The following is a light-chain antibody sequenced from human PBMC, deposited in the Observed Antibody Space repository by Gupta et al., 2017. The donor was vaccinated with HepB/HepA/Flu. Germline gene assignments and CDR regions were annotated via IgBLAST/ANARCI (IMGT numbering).Light chain of an antibody. CDR1: NSDVGRYNY. Sequence: QSALTQPRSVSGSPGQSLTISCTGTNSDVGRYNYVSWYQQHPDKAPKLMIYDVTKRPSGVPDRFSGSKSGNTASLTISGLQAEEEADYYCSSYAGDYLFVFGTGTKVSVL. CDR3: SSYAGDYLFV. V-gene: IGLV2-11*01. CDR2: DVT. J-gene: IGLJ1*01.